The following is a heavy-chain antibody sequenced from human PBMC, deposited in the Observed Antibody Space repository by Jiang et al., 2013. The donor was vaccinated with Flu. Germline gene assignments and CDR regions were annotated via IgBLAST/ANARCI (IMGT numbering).Heavy chain of an antibody. J-gene: IGHJ6*04. CDR2: ISGGGGGT. CDR3: ARHPKSYTDNYYGLDV. D-gene: IGHD3-16*01. V-gene: IGHV3-23*01. Sequence: MSWVRQAPGRGWSGSASISGGGGGTYYAGSVKGRHIISRDNSRNTLFLEMSSLRAEDSALYYCARHPKSYTDNYYGLDVWGKGTTVNVSS.